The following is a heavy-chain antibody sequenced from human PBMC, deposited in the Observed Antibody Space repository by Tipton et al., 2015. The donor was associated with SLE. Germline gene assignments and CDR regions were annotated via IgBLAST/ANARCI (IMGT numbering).Heavy chain of an antibody. J-gene: IGHJ4*02. D-gene: IGHD2-2*02. Sequence: TLSLTCTVSGDSITDSGYSWNWVRQHPGAGLEWIGYIHHSGRTDYNPSLRSRVTISRDTSKNQFSLNLNSVTAADTAVYYCARAATAISPFDYWGQGTLVTVSS. CDR1: GDSITDSGYS. CDR2: IHHSGRT. V-gene: IGHV4-31*03. CDR3: ARAATAISPFDY.